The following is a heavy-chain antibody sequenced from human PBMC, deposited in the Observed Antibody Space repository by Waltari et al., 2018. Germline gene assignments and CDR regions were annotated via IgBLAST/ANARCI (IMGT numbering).Heavy chain of an antibody. Sequence: QVQLVQSGAEVKKPGASVKVSCKDSGYTFTGYYMHWVRQAPGQGLEWMGWINPNRGGTNYAQKFQGRVSITRDTSISTAYMERSRLRSDDTAVYYCARGDRKNVVYYYYYGMDVWGQGTTVTVSS. D-gene: IGHD2-21*01. CDR2: INPNRGGT. V-gene: IGHV1-2*02. J-gene: IGHJ6*02. CDR1: GYTFTGYY. CDR3: ARGDRKNVVYYYYYGMDV.